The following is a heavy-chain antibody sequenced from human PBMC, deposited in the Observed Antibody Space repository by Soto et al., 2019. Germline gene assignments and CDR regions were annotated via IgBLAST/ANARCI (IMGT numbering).Heavy chain of an antibody. J-gene: IGHJ4*02. Sequence: QVHLVQSGAEVKKPGASVKVSCKGSGYGFTTYGITWVRQAPGQGLEWMAWISAHNGNTNYAQKLQGRVTVTRDTSTSTDYMELRSLRSDDTAVYYCARGRYVDYLGQGALVTVSS. CDR3: ARGRYVDY. CDR1: GYGFTTYG. D-gene: IGHD1-1*01. CDR2: ISAHNGNT. V-gene: IGHV1-18*01.